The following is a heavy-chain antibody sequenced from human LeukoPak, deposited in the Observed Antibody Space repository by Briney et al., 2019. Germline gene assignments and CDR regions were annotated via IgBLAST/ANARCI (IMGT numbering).Heavy chain of an antibody. D-gene: IGHD3-10*01. CDR3: ARETPSMVRGVFDH. CDR2: VYYSGST. V-gene: IGHV4-31*03. CDR1: GGSISSGGYY. J-gene: IGHJ4*02. Sequence: PSQTLSLTCTVSGGSISSGGYYWSWIRQHPGKGLEWIGYVYYSGSTYYNPSLKSRVTMSVDTSKNQFSLKLSSVTAADTAVYYCARETPSMVRGVFDHWGQGTLVTVSS.